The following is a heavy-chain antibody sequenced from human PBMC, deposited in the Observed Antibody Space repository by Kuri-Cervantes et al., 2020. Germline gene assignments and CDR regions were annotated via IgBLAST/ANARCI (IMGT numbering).Heavy chain of an antibody. V-gene: IGHV3-33*01. CDR1: GFTFSSYG. D-gene: IGHD3-22*01. J-gene: IGHJ5*02. Sequence: GESLKISCAASGFTFSSYGMHWVRQAPGKGLEWVAVIWYDGSNKYYADSVKGRFTISRDNSKNTLYLQMNSLRAEDTAVYYCARDRSTMILSPADPWGPGTLVTVSS. CDR3: ARDRSTMILSPADP. CDR2: IWYDGSNK.